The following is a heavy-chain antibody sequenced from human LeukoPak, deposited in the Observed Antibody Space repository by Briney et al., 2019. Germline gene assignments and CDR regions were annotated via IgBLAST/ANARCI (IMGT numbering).Heavy chain of an antibody. V-gene: IGHV4-34*01. D-gene: IGHD6-19*01. Sequence: SETLSLTCAVYGGSFSGYYWSWIRQPPGKGLEWIGEINHSGSTNYNPSLKSRVTISVDTSKNQFSLKLSSVTAADTAVYYCARVQWLAPFDYWGQGTLVTVS. J-gene: IGHJ4*02. CDR3: ARVQWLAPFDY. CDR2: INHSGST. CDR1: GGSFSGYY.